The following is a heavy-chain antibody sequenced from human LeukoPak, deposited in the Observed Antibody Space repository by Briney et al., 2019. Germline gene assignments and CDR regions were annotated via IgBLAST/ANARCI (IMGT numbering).Heavy chain of an antibody. Sequence: PGGSLRLSCAASGFTFSSYEMNWVRQAPGKGLEWVSYISSSGSPIHYADSVQGRFTISRDNAKSSLYPQMNSLRAEDTAVYYCARTSGASGYGMDVWGQGTTVTVSS. J-gene: IGHJ6*02. V-gene: IGHV3-48*03. CDR2: ISSSGSPI. CDR1: GFTFSSYE. CDR3: ARTSGASGYGMDV. D-gene: IGHD1-14*01.